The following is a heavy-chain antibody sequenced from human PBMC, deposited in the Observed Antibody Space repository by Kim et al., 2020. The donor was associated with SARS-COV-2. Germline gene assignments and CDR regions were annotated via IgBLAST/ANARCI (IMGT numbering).Heavy chain of an antibody. CDR2: IYNSEKT. D-gene: IGHD6-19*01. Sequence: SETLSLTCDVSGVSISSGGYYWSWIRQLPGKGLEWIGYIYNSEKTYYNPPLKGRVLISADTSKNQFSLRLNSVTVADTAMYYCAREAKSGWSRENNWFDP. CDR3: AREAKSGWSRENNWFDP. J-gene: IGHJ5*02. CDR1: GVSISSGGYY. V-gene: IGHV4-31*11.